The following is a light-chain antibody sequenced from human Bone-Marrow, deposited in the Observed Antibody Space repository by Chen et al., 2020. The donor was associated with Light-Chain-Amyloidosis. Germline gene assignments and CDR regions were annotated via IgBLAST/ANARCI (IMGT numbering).Light chain of an antibody. CDR1: NIGSTS. CDR3: QVWDRSSDRPV. V-gene: IGLV3-21*02. Sequence: SFVLSQPSSVSVPPGQTATIACGGTNIGSTSVHWSQQTPGQAPLLVVYDDSDRPSGIPERLSGSNSGNTATLTISRVEAGDEADYYCQVWDRSSDRPVFGGGTKLTVL. CDR2: DDS. J-gene: IGLJ3*02.